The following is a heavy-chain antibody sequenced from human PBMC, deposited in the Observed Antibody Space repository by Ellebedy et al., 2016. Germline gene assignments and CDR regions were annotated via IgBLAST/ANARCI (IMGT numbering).Heavy chain of an antibody. V-gene: IGHV4-34*01. CDR1: GGSLRNYY. CDR2: INPSGST. CDR3: ARPYYDSLAGPGYYFDQ. D-gene: IGHD3-9*01. J-gene: IGHJ4*02. Sequence: GSLRLSCAVYGGSLRNYYWSWIRQPPGKGLEWIGEINPSGSTNYNPSLKGPVTISIDTSKNQVSLKLSSVTAADTAVYYCARPYYDSLAGPGYYFDQWGQGTLVTVSS.